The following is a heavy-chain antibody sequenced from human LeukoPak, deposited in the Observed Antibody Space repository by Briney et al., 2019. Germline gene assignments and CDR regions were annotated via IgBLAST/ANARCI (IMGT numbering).Heavy chain of an antibody. D-gene: IGHD3-10*01. J-gene: IGHJ4*02. CDR3: ARDKLPGDY. CDR1: GYSFTTNW. Sequence: GEFLKISCKGSGYSFTTNWIGWVRQMPGKGLEWMGVIYPGDSDIIYSPSFQGQVTISADKSISTAYLQWSSLKASDTAMYYCARDKLPGDYWGQGTLVTVSS. CDR2: IYPGDSDI. V-gene: IGHV5-51*01.